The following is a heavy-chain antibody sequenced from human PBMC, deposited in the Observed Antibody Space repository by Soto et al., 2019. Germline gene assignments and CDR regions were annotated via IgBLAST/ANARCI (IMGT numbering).Heavy chain of an antibody. V-gene: IGHV1-8*01. J-gene: IGHJ6*02. Sequence: ASVKVSCKASGYTFTSYDINWVRQATGQGLEWMGWMNPNSGNTGYAQKFQGRVTMTRNTSISTAYMELSSLRSEDTAVYYCAILGGYDLWGCYYYYGMDVWGQGTTVTVSS. CDR3: AILGGYDLWGCYYYYGMDV. D-gene: IGHD5-12*01. CDR1: GYTFTSYD. CDR2: MNPNSGNT.